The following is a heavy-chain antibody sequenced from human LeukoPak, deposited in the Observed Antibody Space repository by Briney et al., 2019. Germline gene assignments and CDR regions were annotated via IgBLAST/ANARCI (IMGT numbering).Heavy chain of an antibody. CDR3: AKPRFGYCSSTNCYSWFDP. V-gene: IGHV1-2*02. D-gene: IGHD2-2*03. CDR2: INPNSGDT. J-gene: IGHJ5*02. CDR1: GYTFTGYY. Sequence: ASVKVSCKASGYTFTGYYMHWVRQAPGQRLEWMGWINPNSGDTNYTQKFQGRVTMTRETSISTAYMDLSRLRSDDTAVYYCAKPRFGYCSSTNCYSWFDPWGQGTLVTVSS.